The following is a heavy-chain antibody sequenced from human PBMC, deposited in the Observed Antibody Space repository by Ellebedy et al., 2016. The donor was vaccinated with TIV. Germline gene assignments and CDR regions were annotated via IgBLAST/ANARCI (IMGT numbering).Heavy chain of an antibody. CDR1: GFTFSSYA. D-gene: IGHD2-15*01. V-gene: IGHV3-30-3*01. CDR3: ARDWPHIVVVVAATHSGFDP. CDR2: ISYDGSNK. J-gene: IGHJ5*02. Sequence: GESLKISXAASGFTFSSYAMHWVRQAPGKGLEWVAVISYDGSNKYYADSVKGRFTISRDNSKNTPYLQMNSLRAEDTAVYYCARDWPHIVVVVAATHSGFDPWGQGTLVTVSS.